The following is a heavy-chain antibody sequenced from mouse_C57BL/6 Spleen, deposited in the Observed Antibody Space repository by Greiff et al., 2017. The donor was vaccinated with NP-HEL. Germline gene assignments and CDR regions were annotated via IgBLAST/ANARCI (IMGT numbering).Heavy chain of an antibody. V-gene: IGHV1-15*01. CDR2: IDPETGGT. J-gene: IGHJ1*03. D-gene: IGHD1-1*01. CDR1: GYTFTDYE. CDR3: TRGELLRSWYFDV. Sequence: QVQLKESGAELVRPGASVTLSCKASGYTFTDYEMHWVKQTPVHGLEWIGAIDPETGGTAYNQKFKGKAILTADKSSSTAYMELRSLTSEDSAVYYCTRGELLRSWYFDVWGTGTTVTVSS.